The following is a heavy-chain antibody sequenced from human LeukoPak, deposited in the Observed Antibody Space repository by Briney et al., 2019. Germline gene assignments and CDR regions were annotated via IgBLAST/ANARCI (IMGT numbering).Heavy chain of an antibody. CDR2: IYTSGST. V-gene: IGHV4-4*07. CDR3: ARVGKYYYDRTGAFDI. D-gene: IGHD3-22*01. J-gene: IGHJ3*02. CDR1: GGSISTYY. Sequence: SETLSLTCTVSGGSISTYYWSWIRQPAGKGLECVARIYTSGSTNYNPSLKSRVTMSVDTSKNHFSLKLSSVTAADTAIYYCARVGKYYYDRTGAFDIWGQGTMVTVSS.